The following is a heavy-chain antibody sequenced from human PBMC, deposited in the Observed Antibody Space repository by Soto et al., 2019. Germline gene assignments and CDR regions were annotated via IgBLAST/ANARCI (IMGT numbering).Heavy chain of an antibody. Sequence: SVKVSCRASGGTFSSYAISWVRQAPGQGLEWMGGIIPIFGTANYAQKFQGRVTITADESTSTAYMELSSLRSEDTAVYYCARRMNCGGDCYFFQHWGRGTLVTVSS. CDR1: GGTFSSYA. CDR3: ARRMNCGGDCYFFQH. CDR2: IIPIFGTA. D-gene: IGHD2-21*02. V-gene: IGHV1-69*13. J-gene: IGHJ1*01.